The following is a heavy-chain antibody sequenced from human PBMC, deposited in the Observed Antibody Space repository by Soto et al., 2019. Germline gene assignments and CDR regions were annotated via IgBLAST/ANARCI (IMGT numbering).Heavy chain of an antibody. J-gene: IGHJ6*02. V-gene: IGHV1-69*01. CDR2: IIPIFGTA. CDR3: ANGEGDG. Sequence: QVQLGQSGAEVKKPGSSVKVSCKASGGTFSSYAISWVRQAPGQGLEWVGGIIPIFGTANYAQKVQGRVTITADESTSTAYMELSILSSEDKDVYYWANGEGDGWAPGTTVTVS. CDR1: GGTFSSYA.